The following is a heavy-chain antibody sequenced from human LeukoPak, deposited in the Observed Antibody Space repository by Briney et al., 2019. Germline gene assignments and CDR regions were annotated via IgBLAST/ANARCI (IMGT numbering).Heavy chain of an antibody. CDR1: GFTFDDYG. CDR3: AQSMTTVTTRFFDL. Sequence: GGSLRLSCAASGFTFDDYGMIWVRQAPGKGLEWVSYITWNGVGTAYADSMKGRFTVSRDNVKNSLFLQMDSLRAEDTALYYCAQSMTTVTTRFFDLWGRGTLVTVSS. D-gene: IGHD4-17*01. CDR2: ITWNGVGT. V-gene: IGHV3-20*04. J-gene: IGHJ2*01.